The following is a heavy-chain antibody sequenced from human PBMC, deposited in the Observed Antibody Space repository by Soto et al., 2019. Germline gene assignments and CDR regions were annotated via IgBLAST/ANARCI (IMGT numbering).Heavy chain of an antibody. CDR1: GYTFTYYA. J-gene: IGHJ4*02. CDR3: ARGGSGWPLDY. CDR2: INAGNGDT. D-gene: IGHD6-19*01. V-gene: IGHV1-3*01. Sequence: ASVKVSCKASGYTFTYYAMYWVRQAPGQRLEWMGWINAGNGDTKYSEKLQGRVTITRDTSASTVYVELSSLRSEDTAVYYCARGGSGWPLDYWGQGTLVTVSS.